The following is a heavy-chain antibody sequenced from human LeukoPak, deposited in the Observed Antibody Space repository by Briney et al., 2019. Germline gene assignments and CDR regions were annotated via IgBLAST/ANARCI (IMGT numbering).Heavy chain of an antibody. CDR1: GFTFSSYW. D-gene: IGHD3-22*01. CDR3: ARVGYYYDSSGPSHYYYYYMDV. V-gene: IGHV3-7*01. CDR2: IKQDGSEK. Sequence: PGGSLRLSCAASGFTFSSYWMSWVRQAPGKGLEWVANIKQDGSEKYYVDSVKGRFTISRDNAKNSLYLQLNSLRAEDTAVYYCARVGYYYDSSGPSHYYYYYMDVWGKGTTVTVSS. J-gene: IGHJ6*03.